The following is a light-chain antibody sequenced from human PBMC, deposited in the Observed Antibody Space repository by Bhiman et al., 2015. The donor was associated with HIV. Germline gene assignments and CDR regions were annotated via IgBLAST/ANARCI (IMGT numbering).Light chain of an antibody. CDR1: NIGSKS. CDR3: QVWDSLSDHRV. Sequence: SYVLTQPPSVSVAPGKTASITCGGNNIGSKSVHWYQQKPGQAPVVVIYYDKDRPSGIPERFSGSNSGNTATLTISRVEAGDEAAYYCQVWDSLSDHRVFGGGTKLAVL. V-gene: IGLV3-21*01. CDR2: YDK. J-gene: IGLJ3*02.